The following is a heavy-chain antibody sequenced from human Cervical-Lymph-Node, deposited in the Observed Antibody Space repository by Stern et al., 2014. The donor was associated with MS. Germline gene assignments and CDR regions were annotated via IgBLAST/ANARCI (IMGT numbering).Heavy chain of an antibody. Sequence: QVQLQESGPGLVKPSETLSLTCTVSGGSISSYYWSWIRQPPGKGLEWIGYIYYSGSTNYNPSLKSRVTISVDTSKNQFSLKLSSVTAADTAVYYCARGPPGIMITFGGPFDPWGQGTLVTLSS. V-gene: IGHV4-59*01. J-gene: IGHJ5*02. CDR2: IYYSGST. CDR3: ARGPPGIMITFGGPFDP. D-gene: IGHD3-16*01. CDR1: GGSISSYY.